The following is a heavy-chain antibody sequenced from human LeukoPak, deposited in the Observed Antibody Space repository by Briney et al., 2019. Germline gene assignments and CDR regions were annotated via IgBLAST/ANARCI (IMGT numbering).Heavy chain of an antibody. D-gene: IGHD6-13*01. Sequence: SETLSLTCTVSGGSISSYYWSWIRQPPGKGLEWIGYIYYSGSTNYNPSLKSRVTISADTSKNQFSLKLSSVTAADTAVYYCARTRAAGGFDYWGQGTLVTVSS. CDR1: GGSISSYY. CDR2: IYYSGST. J-gene: IGHJ4*02. V-gene: IGHV4-59*08. CDR3: ARTRAAGGFDY.